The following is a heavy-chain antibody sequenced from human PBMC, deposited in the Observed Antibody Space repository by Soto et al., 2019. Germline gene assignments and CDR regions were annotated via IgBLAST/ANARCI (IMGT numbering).Heavy chain of an antibody. J-gene: IGHJ6*02. CDR2: ISWNSGSI. CDR3: AKAYTVTPTPYGMDV. CDR1: GFTFDDYA. V-gene: IGHV3-9*01. Sequence: VQLVESGGGLVQPGRSLRLSCAASGFTFDDYAMHWVRQAPGKGLEYVSGISWNSGSIAYADSVKGRFTISRDNAKNSLYLQMNSLRPEDTALYYCAKAYTVTPTPYGMDVWGQGTTVTVSS. D-gene: IGHD4-17*01.